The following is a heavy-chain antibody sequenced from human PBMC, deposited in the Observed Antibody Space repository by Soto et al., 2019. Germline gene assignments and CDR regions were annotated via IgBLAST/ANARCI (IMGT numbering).Heavy chain of an antibody. CDR3: AKESVQRFFNY. CDR2: ISSSGYTT. CDR1: GFTFSSYS. V-gene: IGHV3-23*01. Sequence: GGSLRLSCAASGFTFSSYSMNWVRQAPGKGLEWVAGISSSGYTTNYADSVEGRFTISRDNSKNTLYLQMNSLRAEDTAVYFCAKESVQRFFNYWGQGTPVTVSS. J-gene: IGHJ4*02.